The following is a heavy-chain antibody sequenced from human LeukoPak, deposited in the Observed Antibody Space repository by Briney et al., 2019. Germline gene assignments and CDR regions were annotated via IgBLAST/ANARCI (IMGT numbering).Heavy chain of an antibody. CDR3: ASSSSWYRSSGCYFDS. J-gene: IGHJ4*02. CDR2: MYYSGST. Sequence: PSETLSLTCTVSGGSISSYYWSWIRQPPGKGLEWIGYMYYSGSTNYNPSLKSRVTISVDTSNNQFSLKLNSVTAADTAVYYCASSSSWYRSSGCYFDSWGQGTLVTVSS. D-gene: IGHD6-13*01. V-gene: IGHV4-59*12. CDR1: GGSISSYY.